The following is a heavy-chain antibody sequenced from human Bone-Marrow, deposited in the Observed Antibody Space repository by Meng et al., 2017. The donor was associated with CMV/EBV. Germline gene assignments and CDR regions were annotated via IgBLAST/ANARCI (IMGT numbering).Heavy chain of an antibody. Sequence: GGSLRLSCVASGFTFSHYAMNWVRQAPGKGLEWISYINTASSFIDYADSVRGRFTIYRDNARNSLYLELNSLTAEDTAVYSCARDRDWAFDYWGQGTLVTASS. D-gene: IGHD3-9*01. V-gene: IGHV3-21*05. CDR2: INTASSFI. J-gene: IGHJ4*02. CDR1: GFTFSHYA. CDR3: ARDRDWAFDY.